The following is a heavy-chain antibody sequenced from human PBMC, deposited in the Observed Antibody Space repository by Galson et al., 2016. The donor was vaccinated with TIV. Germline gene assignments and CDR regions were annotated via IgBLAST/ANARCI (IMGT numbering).Heavy chain of an antibody. V-gene: IGHV4-59*10. J-gene: IGHJ5*02. CDR1: GDSITSAYY. CDR2: FNTSGTT. Sequence: SETLSLTCAVSGDSITSAYYWGWIRQPAGKGLEWIGRFNTSGTTDYNPSLESRVAMSIDTSKNQFSLIVTSVTAADTAVYYCARGFSHGDGYNSYDYEWFDPWGQGTLVTVSS. D-gene: IGHD5-24*01. CDR3: ARGFSHGDGYNSYDYEWFDP.